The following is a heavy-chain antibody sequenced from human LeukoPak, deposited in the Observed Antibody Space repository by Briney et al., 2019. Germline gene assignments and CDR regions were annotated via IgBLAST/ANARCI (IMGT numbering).Heavy chain of an antibody. CDR1: GFTFNSYS. CDR2: IKEDGSEK. CDR3: ATPADDY. Sequence: GGSLRLSCAASGFTFNSYSMSWVRQAPGKGLEWVANIKEDGSEKYYVDSVKGRFTISRDNAKSSLYLQMNGLRAEDTALYYCATPADDYWGQGTLVTVSS. V-gene: IGHV3-7*01. J-gene: IGHJ4*02.